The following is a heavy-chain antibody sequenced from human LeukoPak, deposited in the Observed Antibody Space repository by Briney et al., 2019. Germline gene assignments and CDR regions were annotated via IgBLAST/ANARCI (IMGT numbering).Heavy chain of an antibody. CDR1: GGSFSGYY. J-gene: IGHJ4*02. CDR2: INHSGST. Sequence: PSETLSLTCAVYGGSFSGYYWSWIRQPPGRGLEWIGEINHSGSTNCSPSLKSRVTISVDTSKNQFSLKLSSVTAADTAVYYCARGGPDYYDSSGPLNWGQGTLVTVSS. CDR3: ARGGPDYYDSSGPLN. D-gene: IGHD3-22*01. V-gene: IGHV4-34*01.